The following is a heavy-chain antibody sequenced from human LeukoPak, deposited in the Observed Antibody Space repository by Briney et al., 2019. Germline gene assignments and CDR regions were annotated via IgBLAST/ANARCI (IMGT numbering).Heavy chain of an antibody. CDR3: ARSRIAVAGMIDY. CDR1: GDTISSNSPA. D-gene: IGHD6-19*01. Sequence: SQTLSLTCAISGDTISSNSPAWNWIRQSPSRSLEWLVRKYYRSKWYNDYAVSVKSRITINPDTSKNQFSLQLSSVTPEDTAVYYCARSRIAVAGMIDYWGQGTLVTVSS. V-gene: IGHV6-1*01. J-gene: IGHJ4*02. CDR2: KYYRSKWYN.